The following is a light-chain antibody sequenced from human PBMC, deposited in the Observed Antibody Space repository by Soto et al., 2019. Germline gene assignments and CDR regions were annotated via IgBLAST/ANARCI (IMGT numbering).Light chain of an antibody. CDR2: EVT. Sequence: QSALTQPPSASGSPGQSVTISCTGTSSXVGXXXXVXXXQXRPXXAPKLLIHEVTKRPSGVPDRFSGSKSGNTASLTVSGLQAEDEADYYCSSYAGRTLYVFGTGTKVTVL. CDR3: SSYAGRTLYV. J-gene: IGLJ1*01. V-gene: IGLV2-8*01. CDR1: SSXVGXXXX.